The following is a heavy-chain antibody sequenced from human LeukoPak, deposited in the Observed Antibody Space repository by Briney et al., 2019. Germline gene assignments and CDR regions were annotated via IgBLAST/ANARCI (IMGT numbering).Heavy chain of an antibody. V-gene: IGHV1-2*02. CDR1: GYTFIDYY. J-gene: IGHJ4*02. CDR3: ARRGYCSGGTCLTFDL. Sequence: ASVTVSCKPSGYTFIDYYMHWVRQAPGQGLEWMGWINPYSGGSNYAQKFQDRVTLTRDTSINTAYMELSSLRSDDTAVYYCARRGYCSGGTCLTFDLWGQGTLVTVSS. CDR2: INPYSGGS. D-gene: IGHD2-15*01.